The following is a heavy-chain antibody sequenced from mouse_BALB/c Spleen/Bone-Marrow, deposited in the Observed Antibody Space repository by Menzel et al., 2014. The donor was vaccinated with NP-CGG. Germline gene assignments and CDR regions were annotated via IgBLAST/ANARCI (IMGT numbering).Heavy chain of an antibody. Sequence: VQLQQSGAELVKPGASVKLSCKASGYTFTSYYMYWVKQRPGQGLEWIGEINPSNGGTNFNEKFKSKATLTVDKSANTAIVQLISMTAEDSAVYHCTRSNYGYWFFDVWGAGTPVTVSS. D-gene: IGHD1-1*01. CDR3: TRSNYGYWFFDV. CDR2: INPSNGGT. V-gene: IGHV1S81*02. J-gene: IGHJ1*01. CDR1: GYTFTSYY.